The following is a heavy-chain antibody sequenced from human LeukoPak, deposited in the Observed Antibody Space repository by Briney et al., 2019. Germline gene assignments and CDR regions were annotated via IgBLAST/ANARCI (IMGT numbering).Heavy chain of an antibody. V-gene: IGHV3-53*01. CDR3: AKTLPYYYDSSGYSYYFDY. CDR1: GLTVSSNS. J-gene: IGHJ4*02. D-gene: IGHD3-22*01. Sequence: GGSLRLSCAASGLTVSSNSMSWVRQAPGKGLEWVSFIYSGGSTYYADSVKGRFTISRDNSKNTLYLQMNSLRAEDTAVYYCAKTLPYYYDSSGYSYYFDYRGQGTLVTVSS. CDR2: IYSGGST.